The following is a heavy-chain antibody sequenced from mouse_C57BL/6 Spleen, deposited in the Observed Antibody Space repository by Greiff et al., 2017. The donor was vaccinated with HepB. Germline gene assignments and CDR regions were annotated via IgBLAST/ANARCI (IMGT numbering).Heavy chain of an antibody. CDR2: IDPSDSYT. Sequence: QVQLQQSGAELVMPGASVKLSCKASGYTFTSYWMHWVKQRPGQGLEWIGEIDPSDSYTNYNQKFKGKSTLTVDKSSSTAYMQLSSLTSEDSAVYYCARSRAGTYWYFDVWGTGTTVTVSS. D-gene: IGHD3-3*01. CDR1: GYTFTSYW. V-gene: IGHV1-69*01. CDR3: ARSRAGTYWYFDV. J-gene: IGHJ1*03.